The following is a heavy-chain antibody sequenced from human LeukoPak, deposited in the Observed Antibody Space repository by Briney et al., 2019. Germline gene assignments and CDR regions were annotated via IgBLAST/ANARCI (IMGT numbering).Heavy chain of an antibody. Sequence: PGESLRLSCAASGFTFSNYAMSWVRQAPGKGLEWISAVSGSGDRTYYAGSVKGRFTISRDNSRNIVYLRMNSLRAEDTAVYFCANSRGYGSGNLWGQGTLVTVSS. D-gene: IGHD3-10*01. V-gene: IGHV3-23*01. J-gene: IGHJ4*02. CDR1: GFTFSNYA. CDR3: ANSRGYGSGNL. CDR2: VSGSGDRT.